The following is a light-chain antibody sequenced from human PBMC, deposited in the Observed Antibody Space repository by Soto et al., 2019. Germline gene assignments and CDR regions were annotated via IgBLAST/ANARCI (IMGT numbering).Light chain of an antibody. CDR2: KAS. Sequence: DIQMTQSPSTLSASVGDRVTITCRASQSISSWLAWYQQKPGTAPKLLIYKASSLQSGVPSRFSGSGSGTEFPLTISSLQPDDVATYYCQQYSSYPYTFGQGTKLEIK. CDR3: QQYSSYPYT. J-gene: IGKJ2*01. CDR1: QSISSW. V-gene: IGKV1-5*03.